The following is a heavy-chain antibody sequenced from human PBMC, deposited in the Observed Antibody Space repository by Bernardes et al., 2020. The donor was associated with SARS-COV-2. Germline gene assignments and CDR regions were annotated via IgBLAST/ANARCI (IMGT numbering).Heavy chain of an antibody. CDR2: IYYSGST. Sequence: SETLSLTCTVSGGSISSYYWSWIRQPPGKGLEWIGYIYYSGSTNYNPSLKSRVTISVDTSKNQFSLKLSSVTAADTAVYYCARGPKRGYCSSTSCTANYYYYYGMDVWGQGTTVTVSS. CDR1: GGSISSYY. J-gene: IGHJ6*02. V-gene: IGHV4-59*01. CDR3: ARGPKRGYCSSTSCTANYYYYYGMDV. D-gene: IGHD2-2*01.